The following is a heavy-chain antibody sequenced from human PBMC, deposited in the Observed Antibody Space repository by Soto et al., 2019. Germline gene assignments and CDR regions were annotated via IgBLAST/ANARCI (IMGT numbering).Heavy chain of an antibody. V-gene: IGHV1-69*02. Sequence: GASVKVSCKASGGTFSSYTISWVRQAPGQGLEWMGRIIPILGIANYAQKFQGRVTITADKSTSTAYMELSSLRSEDTAVYYCARCPSGFDAFDIWGQGTMVTVSS. CDR2: IIPILGIA. CDR3: ARCPSGFDAFDI. CDR1: GGTFSSYT. J-gene: IGHJ3*02. D-gene: IGHD6-19*01.